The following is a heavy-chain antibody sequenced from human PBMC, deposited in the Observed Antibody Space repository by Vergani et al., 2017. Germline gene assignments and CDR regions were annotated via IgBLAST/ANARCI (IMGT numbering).Heavy chain of an antibody. Sequence: QVQLVQSGAEVGKPGASVTISCKASGYTFTDYYIHWVRQAPEQGLEWVGVISPDGFSTFYAQKFQGRVTITRDTSTSTVYVEVTSLRSDDTAVYYCAREPPLTGFFDYWGQGTLVTVSS. J-gene: IGHJ4*02. CDR1: GYTFTDYY. D-gene: IGHD3-9*01. CDR3: AREPPLTGFFDY. CDR2: ISPDGFST. V-gene: IGHV1-46*03.